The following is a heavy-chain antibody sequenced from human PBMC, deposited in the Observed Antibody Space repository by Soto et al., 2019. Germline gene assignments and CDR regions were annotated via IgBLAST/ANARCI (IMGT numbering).Heavy chain of an antibody. CDR3: ARGPPSPPYYGMDV. Sequence: PSETLSLTCTVSGGSVSSGSYYWSWIRQPPGKGLEWIGYIYYSGSTNYNPSLKSRVTISVDTSKNQFSLKLSSVTAADTAVYYCARGPPSPPYYGMDVWGQGTTVTVSS. V-gene: IGHV4-61*01. CDR1: GGSVSSGSYY. J-gene: IGHJ6*02. CDR2: IYYSGST.